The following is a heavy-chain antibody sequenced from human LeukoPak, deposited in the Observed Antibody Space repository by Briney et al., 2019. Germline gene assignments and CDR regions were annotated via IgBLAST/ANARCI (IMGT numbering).Heavy chain of an antibody. Sequence: SETLSLTCAVYGGSFSGYYWSWIRQPPGKGLEWIGEINHSGSTNYNPSLKSRVTISVDTSKNQFSLKLSSVTAADTAVYYCAGSDYDFWSGRRYYFDYWGQGTPVTVSS. CDR3: AGSDYDFWSGRRYYFDY. CDR2: INHSGST. V-gene: IGHV4-34*01. CDR1: GGSFSGYY. J-gene: IGHJ4*02. D-gene: IGHD3-3*01.